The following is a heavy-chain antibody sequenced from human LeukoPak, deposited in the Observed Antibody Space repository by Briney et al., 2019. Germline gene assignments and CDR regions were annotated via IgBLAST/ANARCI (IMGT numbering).Heavy chain of an antibody. J-gene: IGHJ4*02. Sequence: PGGSLRLSCAASGFTFSSYGMHWVRQAPGKGLEWVAVISYDGSNKYYADSVKGRFTISRDNSKNTLYLQMNSPRAEDTAVYYCAKDGGYCSGGSCWRGLDYWGQGTLVTVSS. CDR1: GFTFSSYG. CDR3: AKDGGYCSGGSCWRGLDY. D-gene: IGHD2-15*01. CDR2: ISYDGSNK. V-gene: IGHV3-30*18.